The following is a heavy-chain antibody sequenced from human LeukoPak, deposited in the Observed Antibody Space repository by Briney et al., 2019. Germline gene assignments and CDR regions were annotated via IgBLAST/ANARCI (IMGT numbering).Heavy chain of an antibody. CDR3: ARVDYDSSGYYSGIDY. Sequence: GGSLRLSCAASGFTFSSYSMNWVRQAPGKGLEWVSYISSSSSTIYYADSVKGRFTISRDNAKNSLYLQMNSLRAEDTAVYYCARVDYDSSGYYSGIDYWGQGTLVTVSS. J-gene: IGHJ4*02. CDR1: GFTFSSYS. CDR2: ISSSSSTI. V-gene: IGHV3-48*04. D-gene: IGHD3-22*01.